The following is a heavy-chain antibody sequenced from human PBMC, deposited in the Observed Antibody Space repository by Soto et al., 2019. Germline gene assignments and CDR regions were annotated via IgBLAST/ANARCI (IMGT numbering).Heavy chain of an antibody. D-gene: IGHD2-15*01. CDR2: VTGRASST. Sequence: EVRLLESGGGLVQPGGSLRLSCAASGFTFPNYAMSWVRQAPGKGLEWVSVVTGRASSTYYADSVEGRFTISRDNSRKTLLLQMNRLGAEDTAVYYCAKHLLAKKNRRLCAVAFHIWGRGTNLTVSS. V-gene: IGHV3-23*01. CDR1: GFTFPNYA. J-gene: IGHJ3*02. CDR3: AKHLLAKKNRRLCAVAFHI.